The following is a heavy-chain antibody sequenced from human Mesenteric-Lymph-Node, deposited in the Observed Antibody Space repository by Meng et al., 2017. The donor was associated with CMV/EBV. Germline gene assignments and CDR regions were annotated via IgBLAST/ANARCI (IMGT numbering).Heavy chain of an antibody. J-gene: IGHJ6*02. Sequence: ASVKVSCKASGYTFTTYDINWVRQATGQGLEWMGWMNPNSGNTGYAQKFQGRVTMTTDTSTSTAYMELRSLRSDDTAAYYCARDTYDFWSGYPTDGMDVWGQGTTVTVSS. CDR3: ARDTYDFWSGYPTDGMDV. CDR1: GYTFTTYD. V-gene: IGHV1-8*01. D-gene: IGHD3-3*01. CDR2: MNPNSGNT.